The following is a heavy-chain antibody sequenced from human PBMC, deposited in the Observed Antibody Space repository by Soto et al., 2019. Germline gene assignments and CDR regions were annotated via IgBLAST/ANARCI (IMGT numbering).Heavy chain of an antibody. CDR3: AREKGYYDSSGYYRYFDY. Sequence: NPSETLSLTCTVSGGSISSGGYYWSWIRQHPGKGLEWIGYIYYSGSTYYNPSLKSRVTISVDTSKNQFSLKLSSVTAADTAVYYCAREKGYYDSSGYYRYFDYWGQGTLVTVSS. V-gene: IGHV4-31*03. D-gene: IGHD3-22*01. CDR2: IYYSGST. J-gene: IGHJ4*02. CDR1: GGSISSGGYY.